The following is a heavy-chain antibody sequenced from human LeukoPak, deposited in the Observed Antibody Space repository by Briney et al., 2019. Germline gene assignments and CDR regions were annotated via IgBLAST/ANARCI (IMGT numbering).Heavy chain of an antibody. J-gene: IGHJ4*02. V-gene: IGHV4-4*07. D-gene: IGHD3-9*01. Sequence: RSSETLSLTCTVSGGSISSYYWSWIRQPAGKGLEWIGRIYTSGGTNYNPSLKSRVTMSVDTSKNQLSLKLSSVAAADTAVYYCARGVLRYFDGSFDYWGQGTLVTVSS. CDR3: ARGVLRYFDGSFDY. CDR2: IYTSGGT. CDR1: GGSISSYY.